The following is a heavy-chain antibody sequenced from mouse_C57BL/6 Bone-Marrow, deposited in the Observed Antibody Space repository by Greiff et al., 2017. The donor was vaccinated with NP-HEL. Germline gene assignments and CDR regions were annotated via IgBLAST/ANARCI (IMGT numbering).Heavy chain of an antibody. Sequence: ESGAELVRPGTSVKMSCKASGYTFTNYWIGWAKQRPGHGLEWIGDIYPGGGYTNYNEKFKGKATLTADKSSSTAYMQFSSLTSEDSAIYYCARSRPGYFDVWGTGTTVTVSS. J-gene: IGHJ1*03. CDR1: GYTFTNYW. CDR3: ARSRPGYFDV. V-gene: IGHV1-63*01. CDR2: IYPGGGYT.